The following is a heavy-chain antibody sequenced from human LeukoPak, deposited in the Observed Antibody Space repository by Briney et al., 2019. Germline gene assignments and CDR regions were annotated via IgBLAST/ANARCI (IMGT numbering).Heavy chain of an antibody. CDR1: GFTFSTYA. J-gene: IGHJ4*02. V-gene: IGHV3-7*03. Sequence: GGFLRLSCAASGFTFSTYAMGWVRQAPGKGLEWAANIKEDGSEKYYVDSVKGRFTISRDNAKKSLYLEMNSLRAEDTAVYYCARRFFDYWGQGTLVTVSS. CDR3: ARRFFDY. CDR2: IKEDGSEK.